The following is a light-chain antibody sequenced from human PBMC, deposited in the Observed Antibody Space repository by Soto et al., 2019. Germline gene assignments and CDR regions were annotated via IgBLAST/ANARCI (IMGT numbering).Light chain of an antibody. J-gene: IGKJ4*02. CDR2: DAS. V-gene: IGKV3-11*01. CDR1: KSVSSG. CDR3: QQHSNKRCT. Sequence: EIVLAPSSAALSLSPGRRATPSCRASKSVSSGLAWYQQKPGQAPRLLLYDASNRATGIPARFSSSGSATEVTLTISTLETEDFAVYYCQQHSNKRCTFGRGTKVDIK.